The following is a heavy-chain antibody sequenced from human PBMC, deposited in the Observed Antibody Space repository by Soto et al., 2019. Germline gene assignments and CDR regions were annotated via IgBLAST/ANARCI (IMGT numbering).Heavy chain of an antibody. V-gene: IGHV3-30*18. J-gene: IGHJ4*02. CDR2: ISYDGRKK. D-gene: IGHD6-19*01. CDR3: AKDAQYGYSSCLYS. CDR1: GFTFSTYG. Sequence: QVQLVESGGGVVQPGRSLRLSCAASGFTFSTYGMHWVRQAPGKGLEWVAVISYDGRKKYYADSVKGRFTISRDNSKNSLYVQMNSLRAGDTAVYYCAKDAQYGYSSCLYSWGQGTLVTVSS.